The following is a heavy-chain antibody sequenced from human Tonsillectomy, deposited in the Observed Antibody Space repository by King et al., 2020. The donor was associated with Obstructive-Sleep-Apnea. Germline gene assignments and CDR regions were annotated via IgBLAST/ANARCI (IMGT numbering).Heavy chain of an antibody. CDR2: IYWDVDN. J-gene: IGHJ4*02. Sequence: TLKESGPALVKPTQTLTLTCTFSGFSLSTSGMCVSWIRQPPGKALEWLARIYWDVDNYYNTSLKTRLTISKDTSKNQVVLTMTNMDPVDTATYYCARIGSGYSFDYWGQGTLVTVSS. CDR3: ARIGSGYSFDY. V-gene: IGHV2-70*11. CDR1: GFSLSTSGMC. D-gene: IGHD5-12*01.